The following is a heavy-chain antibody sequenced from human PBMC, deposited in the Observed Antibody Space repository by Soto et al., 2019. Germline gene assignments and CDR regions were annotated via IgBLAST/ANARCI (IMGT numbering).Heavy chain of an antibody. CDR1: GFTFSNAW. V-gene: IGHV3-15*07. D-gene: IGHD3-3*01. CDR3: TTVAPPNYDFWSGYSDDAFDI. Sequence: GGSLRLSCAASGFTFSNAWMNWVRQAPGKGLEWVGRIKSKTDGGTTDYAAPVKGRFTISRDDSKNTLYLQMNSLKTEDTAVYYCTTVAPPNYDFWSGYSDDAFDIWGQGTMVTVSS. CDR2: IKSKTDGGTT. J-gene: IGHJ3*02.